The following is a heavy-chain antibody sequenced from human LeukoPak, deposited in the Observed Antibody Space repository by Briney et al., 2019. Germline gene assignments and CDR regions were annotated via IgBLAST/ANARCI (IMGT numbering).Heavy chain of an antibody. Sequence: GESLKISCKGSGYSFTSYWIGWVRPMPGKGLEWMGIIYPGDSDTRYSPSFQGQVTISADKSISTAYLQWSSLKASDTAMYYCARCNYYDSSGYLYYFDYWGQGTLVTVSS. D-gene: IGHD3-22*01. CDR3: ARCNYYDSSGYLYYFDY. CDR2: IYPGDSDT. V-gene: IGHV5-51*01. J-gene: IGHJ4*02. CDR1: GYSFTSYW.